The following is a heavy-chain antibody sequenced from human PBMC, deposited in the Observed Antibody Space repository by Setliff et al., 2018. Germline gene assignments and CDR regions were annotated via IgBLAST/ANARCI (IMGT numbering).Heavy chain of an antibody. CDR1: GDPMSSRRYY. D-gene: IGHD3-10*01. CDR2: ISPGGST. Sequence: SETLSLTCTVSGDPMSSRRYYWAWIRQPPGKGLEWIGEISPGGSTIYNPSLRSRVTMSVDTSKNRFSLNLTSVTAADTAVYYCATYYYGSGNLPFDSWGQGTLVTVSS. CDR3: ATYYYGSGNLPFDS. V-gene: IGHV4-39*07. J-gene: IGHJ4*02.